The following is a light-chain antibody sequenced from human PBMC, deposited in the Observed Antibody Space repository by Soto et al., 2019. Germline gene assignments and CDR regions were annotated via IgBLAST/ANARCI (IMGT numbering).Light chain of an antibody. CDR3: AAWADSLNGVV. Sequence: QSVLTQPPSASGTPGQRVTISCSGSSSNIGSNTVNCYQQLPGTAPKLLIYSNNQRPSGVPDRFSGSNSGTSASLAISGIQSEDEADYYCAAWADSLNGVVFGGGTQLTVL. V-gene: IGLV1-44*01. CDR2: SNN. J-gene: IGLJ2*01. CDR1: SSNIGSNT.